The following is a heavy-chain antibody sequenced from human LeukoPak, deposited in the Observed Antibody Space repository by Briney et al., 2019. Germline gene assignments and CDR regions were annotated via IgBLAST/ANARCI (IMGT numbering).Heavy chain of an antibody. CDR1: GYTFTGYY. V-gene: IGHV1-2*02. CDR2: INPNSGGT. CDR3: ARGLMLGRGGMDV. D-gene: IGHD2-8*01. Sequence: ASVKVSCKASGYTFTGYYMHWVRQAPRQGLEWMGWINPNSGGTNYAQKFQGRVTMTRDTPISTAYMELSRLRSDDTAVYYCARGLMLGRGGMDVWGQGTTVTVSS. J-gene: IGHJ6*02.